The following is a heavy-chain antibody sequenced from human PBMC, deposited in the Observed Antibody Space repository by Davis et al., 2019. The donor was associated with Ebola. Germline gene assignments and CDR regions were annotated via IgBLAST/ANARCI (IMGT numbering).Heavy chain of an antibody. J-gene: IGHJ6*02. V-gene: IGHV4-34*01. Sequence: SETLSLTCAVYGGSFSGYYWSWIRQPPGKGLEWIGEINHSGSTNYNPSLKSRVTISVDTSKNQFSLKLSSVTAADTAVYHCAKFPAMFGLYNDSVDVWGLGTSVTVSS. CDR2: INHSGST. D-gene: IGHD3-3*01. CDR3: AKFPAMFGLYNDSVDV. CDR1: GGSFSGYY.